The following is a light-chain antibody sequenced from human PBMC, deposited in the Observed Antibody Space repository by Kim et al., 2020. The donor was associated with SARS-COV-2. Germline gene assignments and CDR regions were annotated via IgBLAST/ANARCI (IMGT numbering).Light chain of an antibody. J-gene: IGLJ2*01. Sequence: ELTQPPSASGTPGQRVTISCSGSSSNIGSNYVYWYQQLPGTAPKLLIYRNNQRPSGVPDRFSGSKSGTSASLAISGLRSEDEADYYCAAWDDSYVVFG. CDR3: AAWDDSYVV. CDR2: RNN. V-gene: IGLV1-47*01. CDR1: SSNIGSNY.